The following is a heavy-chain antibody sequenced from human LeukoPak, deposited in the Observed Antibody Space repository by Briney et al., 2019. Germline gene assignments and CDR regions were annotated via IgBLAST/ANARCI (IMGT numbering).Heavy chain of an antibody. Sequence: SVKVSCKASGGTFSSYAISWVRQAPGQGLEWMGGIIPIFGTANYAQKFQGRVTITTDESTSTAYMELSSLRSEDTAVYYCARAPVGYCSSTSCHDAFDIWGQGTMVTVSS. V-gene: IGHV1-69*05. J-gene: IGHJ3*02. CDR2: IIPIFGTA. CDR1: GGTFSSYA. CDR3: ARAPVGYCSSTSCHDAFDI. D-gene: IGHD2-2*01.